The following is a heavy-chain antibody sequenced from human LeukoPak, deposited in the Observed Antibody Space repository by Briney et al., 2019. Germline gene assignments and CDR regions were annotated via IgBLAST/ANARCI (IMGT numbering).Heavy chain of an antibody. Sequence: PGRSLRLSCAASGFTFSSYALQWVRQAPGKGLEWVSGISTSGGGTYYADSVKGRFTISRDNSKNTLYLQMNSLRAEDTAVYYCATAAPEYYFDYWGQGTLVTVSS. CDR2: ISTSGGGT. CDR1: GFTFSSYA. CDR3: ATAAPEYYFDY. V-gene: IGHV3-23*01. J-gene: IGHJ4*02.